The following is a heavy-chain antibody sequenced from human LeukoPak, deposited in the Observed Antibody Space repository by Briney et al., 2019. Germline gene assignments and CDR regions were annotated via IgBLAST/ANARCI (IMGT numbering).Heavy chain of an antibody. Sequence: GESLKISCKGSGYSFTSYWIGWVRQMPGKGLEWMGIIYPGDSDTRYSPSFQGQVTISADKSISTAYLQWSSLKASDTAMYYCARLGSSSSSDYYYYMDVWGKGTTVTVSS. CDR1: GYSFTSYW. D-gene: IGHD6-13*01. CDR3: ARLGSSSSSDYYYYMDV. V-gene: IGHV5-51*01. CDR2: IYPGDSDT. J-gene: IGHJ6*03.